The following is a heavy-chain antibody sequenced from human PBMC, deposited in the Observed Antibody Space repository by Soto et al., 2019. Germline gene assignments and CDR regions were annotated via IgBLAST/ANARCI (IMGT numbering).Heavy chain of an antibody. CDR2: ISWNSGSI. CDR1: GFTFDDYA. CDR3: AKSAYYDFWSGYLNWFDP. V-gene: IGHV3-9*01. Sequence: GGSLRLSCAASGFTFDDYAMHWVRQAPGKGLEWVSGISWNSGSIGYADSVKGRFTISRDNAKNSLYLQMNSLRAEDTALYYCAKSAYYDFWSGYLNWFDPWGQGTLVTVSS. J-gene: IGHJ5*02. D-gene: IGHD3-3*01.